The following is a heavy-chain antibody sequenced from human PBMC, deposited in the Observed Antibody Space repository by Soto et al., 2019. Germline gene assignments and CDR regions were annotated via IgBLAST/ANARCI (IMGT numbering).Heavy chain of an antibody. CDR2: ISYDGSIT. CDR3: ARPPRDLWSGYSTYFDY. J-gene: IGHJ4*02. Sequence: GGSLRLSCEGSGFPFSSYAIHWVRQTPGKGLEWVAVISYDGSITYYSDSVKGRFTISRDTPTNTAYLQLNGLRGDDTAVYYCARPPRDLWSGYSTYFDYWGQGTMVTVSS. D-gene: IGHD3-3*01. CDR1: GFPFSSYA. V-gene: IGHV3-30-3*01.